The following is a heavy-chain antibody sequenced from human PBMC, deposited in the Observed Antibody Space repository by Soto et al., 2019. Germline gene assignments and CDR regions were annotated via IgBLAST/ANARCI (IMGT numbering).Heavy chain of an antibody. CDR2: IKQDGSEK. CDR1: GFSFSTYW. CDR3: AKGSGSSRPYYFDY. V-gene: IGHV3-7*03. Sequence: PGGSLRLSCAASGFSFSTYWMSWVRQAPGKGLEWVATIKQDGSEKYYVDSVRGRFTISRDNAKSSLFLQMNSLRAEDTAVYYCAKGSGSSRPYYFDYWGQGTPVTVSS. D-gene: IGHD6-13*01. J-gene: IGHJ4*02.